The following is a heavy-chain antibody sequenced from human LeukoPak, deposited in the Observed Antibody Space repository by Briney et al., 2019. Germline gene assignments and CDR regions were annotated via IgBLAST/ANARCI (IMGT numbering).Heavy chain of an antibody. CDR2: INHRGST. V-gene: IGHV4-34*01. Sequence: SETLSLTCAVYGGSFSGYYWSWIRQPPGKGLEWIGEINHRGSTNYNPSLKSRVTISVDTSKNQFSLKLSSVTAADTAVYYCARDSITMIDYWGQGTLVTVSS. J-gene: IGHJ4*02. CDR3: ARDSITMIDY. D-gene: IGHD3-22*01. CDR1: GGSFSGYY.